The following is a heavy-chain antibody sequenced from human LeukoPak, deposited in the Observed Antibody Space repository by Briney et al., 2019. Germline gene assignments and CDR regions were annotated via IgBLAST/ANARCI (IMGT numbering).Heavy chain of an antibody. V-gene: IGHV4-59*01. J-gene: IGHJ4*02. D-gene: IGHD1/OR15-1a*01. CDR3: TSQLGGTTFH. CDR1: GVSINTYF. Sequence: SETLSLTCTVSGVSINTYFWSWIRQPPGKGLEWIGYVYYNGITNYNPSLKSRVSISLDTSRNQFSLRLNSVTAAETAVYYCTSQLGGTTFHWGQGTLVTVSS. CDR2: VYYNGIT.